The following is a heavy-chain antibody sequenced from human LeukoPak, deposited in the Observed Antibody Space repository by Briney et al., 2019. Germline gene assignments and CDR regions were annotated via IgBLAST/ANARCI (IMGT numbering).Heavy chain of an antibody. D-gene: IGHD6-13*01. CDR3: ARGSIAAAGMRGWYFDY. CDR2: ISYDGSNK. J-gene: IGHJ4*02. Sequence: GGSLRLSCAASGFTFSSYAMHWVRQAPGKGLEWVAVISYDGSNKYYADSVKGRFTISRDNSKNTLYLQMNSLRAEDTAVYYCARGSIAAAGMRGWYFDYWGQGTLVTVSS. CDR1: GFTFSSYA. V-gene: IGHV3-30*04.